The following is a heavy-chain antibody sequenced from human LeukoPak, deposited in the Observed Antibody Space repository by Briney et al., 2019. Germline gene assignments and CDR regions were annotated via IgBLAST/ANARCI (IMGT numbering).Heavy chain of an antibody. J-gene: IGHJ4*02. CDR1: GYTFTSYG. CDR2: ISAYNGNT. CDR3: ARVWFGSGDYNPLDY. Sequence: ASVKVSCKASGYTFTSYGISWVRQAPGQGLEWMGWISAYNGNTNYAQKLQGRVTMTTDTSTSTAYMELRSLRSDDTAVYYCARVWFGSGDYNPLDYWGQRTLVTVSS. D-gene: IGHD4-17*01. V-gene: IGHV1-18*01.